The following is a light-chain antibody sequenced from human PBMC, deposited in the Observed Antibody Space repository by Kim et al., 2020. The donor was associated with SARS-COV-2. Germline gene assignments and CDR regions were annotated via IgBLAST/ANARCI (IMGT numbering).Light chain of an antibody. Sequence: GQSVTISCSGGTSNIGSDYVYWYQHLPGTAPKLLMYRNNERPSGVPDRFSGSKSGTSASLAISGLRSEDEGDYYCAAWDDSLRGVVFGGGTQLTVL. CDR2: RNN. CDR3: AAWDDSLRGVV. J-gene: IGLJ2*01. V-gene: IGLV1-47*01. CDR1: TSNIGSDY.